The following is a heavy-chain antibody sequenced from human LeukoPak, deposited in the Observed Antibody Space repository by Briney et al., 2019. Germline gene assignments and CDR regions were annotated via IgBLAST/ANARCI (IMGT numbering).Heavy chain of an antibody. CDR2: ISSSSSYI. V-gene: IGHV3-21*01. D-gene: IGHD5-12*01. Sequence: GGSLRLSCAASGFTFSSYSMNWVRQAPGKGLEWVSSISSSSSYIYYADSVKGRFTISRDNAKNSLYLQMNSLRAEDTAVYYCARGPVDRYYHYYYGMDVWGQGTTVTVSS. CDR1: GFTFSSYS. CDR3: ARGPVDRYYHYYYGMDV. J-gene: IGHJ6*02.